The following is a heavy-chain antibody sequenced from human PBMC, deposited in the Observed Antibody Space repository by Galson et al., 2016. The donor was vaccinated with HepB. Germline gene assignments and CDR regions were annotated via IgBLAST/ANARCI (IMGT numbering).Heavy chain of an antibody. D-gene: IGHD1-26*01. CDR1: GGSITSNY. CDR2: MYYSGST. J-gene: IGHJ6*02. Sequence: SETLSPTCTVSGGSITSNYWSWIRQPPGKGLECIGYMYYSGSTNYNPSLKSRVTISGDTSKNQFSLKLSSVTAADTAVYYCARVPGSYYYGLDVWGQGTTVTVSS. CDR3: ARVPGSYYYGLDV. V-gene: IGHV4-59*01.